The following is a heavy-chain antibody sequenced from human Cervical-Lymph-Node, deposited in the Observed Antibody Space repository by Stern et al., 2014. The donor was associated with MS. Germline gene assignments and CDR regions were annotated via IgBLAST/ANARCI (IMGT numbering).Heavy chain of an antibody. V-gene: IGHV1-24*01. Sequence: QVQLVQSGAEPKKPGASVKGSYKVTGNTITELSMPWVRQAPGNGLECMGGFDPEDGETIYAQKFQGRVTMTEDTSTDTAYMELSSLRSEDTAVYYCACSPPPYTGRFDPWGQGTLVTVSS. J-gene: IGHJ5*02. CDR3: ACSPPPYTGRFDP. CDR2: FDPEDGET. D-gene: IGHD2-2*02. CDR1: GNTITELS.